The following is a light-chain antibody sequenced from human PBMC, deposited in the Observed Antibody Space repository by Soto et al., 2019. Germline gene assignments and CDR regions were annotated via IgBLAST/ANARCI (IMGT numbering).Light chain of an antibody. CDR3: QQYDNWPLT. CDR2: GAS. Sequence: EMVMTQSPATLPVSSGERTTLSCRASQSISSNLAWYQQRPGQAPRLLIYGASTRATGIPARFSGSGSGTEFTLTISSLQSEDFAVYYCQQYDNWPLTFGQGTKVEIK. V-gene: IGKV3-15*01. CDR1: QSISSN. J-gene: IGKJ1*01.